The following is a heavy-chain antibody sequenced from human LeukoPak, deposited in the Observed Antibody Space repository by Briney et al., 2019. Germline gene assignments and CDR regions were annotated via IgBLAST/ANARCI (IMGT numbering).Heavy chain of an antibody. CDR2: IYPGDSDT. Sequence: GESLKISCKGSGYSFTSYWIGWVRPMPGKGLEWMGIIYPGDSDTRYSPSFQGQVTISADKSISTAYLQWSSLKASDTAMYYCARQSPGYYYDSSGYFDYWGQGTLVTVSS. J-gene: IGHJ4*02. V-gene: IGHV5-51*01. CDR1: GYSFTSYW. D-gene: IGHD3-22*01. CDR3: ARQSPGYYYDSSGYFDY.